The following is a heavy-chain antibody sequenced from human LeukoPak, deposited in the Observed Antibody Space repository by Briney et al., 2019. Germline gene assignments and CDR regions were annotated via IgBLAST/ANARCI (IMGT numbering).Heavy chain of an antibody. V-gene: IGHV4-59*01. CDR3: AREDSGYDYSPFYY. D-gene: IGHD3-22*01. CDR1: GGSISNYY. Sequence: SETLSLTCTVSGGSISNYYWSWIRQPPGKGLEWLGYIYRTGSTSYNPSLKSRVIVSVETSQNQFSLKLFSVTAADTAVYYCAREDSGYDYSPFYYWGQGILVTVSS. CDR2: IYRTGST. J-gene: IGHJ4*02.